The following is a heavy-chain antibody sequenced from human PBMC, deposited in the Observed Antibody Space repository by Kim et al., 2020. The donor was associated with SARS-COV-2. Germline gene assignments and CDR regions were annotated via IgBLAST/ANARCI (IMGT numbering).Heavy chain of an antibody. CDR2: IYSSGST. J-gene: IGHJ3*02. V-gene: IGHV4-39*01. Sequence: SETLSLTCTVSGASLRRPPYYWGCIRQPPGKGLEWVASIYSSGSTCYNPSLKSRITISVDTSKNQFSLKLNSVTATDTAVYYCARHGGGGSPTKHTFDIWGQGTMVTVSS. D-gene: IGHD3-16*01. CDR3: ARHGGGGSPTKHTFDI. CDR1: GASLRRPPYY.